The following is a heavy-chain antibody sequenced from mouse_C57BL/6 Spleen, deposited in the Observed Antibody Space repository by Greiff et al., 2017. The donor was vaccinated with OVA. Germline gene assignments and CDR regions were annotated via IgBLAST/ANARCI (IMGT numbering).Heavy chain of an antibody. Sequence: EVKLMESGEGLVKPGGSLKLSCAASGFTFSSYAMSWVRQTPEKRLEWVAYISSGGDYIYYADTVKGRFTISRDNARNTLYLQMSSLKSEDTAMYYCTRDHYGYDGSFDYWGQGTTLTVSS. D-gene: IGHD2-2*01. CDR3: TRDHYGYDGSFDY. V-gene: IGHV5-9-1*02. CDR1: GFTFSSYA. CDR2: ISSGGDYI. J-gene: IGHJ2*01.